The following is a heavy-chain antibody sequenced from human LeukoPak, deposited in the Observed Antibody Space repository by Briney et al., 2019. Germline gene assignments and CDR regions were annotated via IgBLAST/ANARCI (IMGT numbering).Heavy chain of an antibody. V-gene: IGHV3-30-3*01. Sequence: PGGSLRLSCAASGFTFSSYAMHWVRQAPGKGLKWVAVISYDGSNKYYADSVKGRFTISRDNSKTTLYLQMNSLRAEDTAVYYCARDIGPSYYFDYWGQGTLVTVSS. CDR2: ISYDGSNK. J-gene: IGHJ4*02. CDR1: GFTFSSYA. D-gene: IGHD3/OR15-3a*01. CDR3: ARDIGPSYYFDY.